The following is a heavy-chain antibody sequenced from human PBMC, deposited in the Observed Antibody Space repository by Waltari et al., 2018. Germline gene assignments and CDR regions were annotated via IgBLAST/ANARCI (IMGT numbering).Heavy chain of an antibody. CDR1: GGSFTGYS. J-gene: IGHJ6*02. CDR3: VRLEDCSGPGGNCYSGDPFAMDV. D-gene: IGHD2-15*01. V-gene: IGHV4-34*01. CDR2: INHAANT. Sequence: QVQLQQWGAGLLQPSETLSLTCAVYGGSFTGYSWGWVRPPPGKGLEWIGEINHAANTNYNPSLRSRVIMSVDTSKNQFSLKLTFVTAADTGVYYCVRLEDCSGPGGNCYSGDPFAMDVWGQGTTVTVSS.